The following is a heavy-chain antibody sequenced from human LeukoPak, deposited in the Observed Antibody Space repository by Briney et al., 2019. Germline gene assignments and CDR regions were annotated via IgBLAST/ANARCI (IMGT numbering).Heavy chain of an antibody. Sequence: SETLSLTCTVSGGSISSGDFYWSWIRQPPGKGLEWIGYIYYSGSTYYNPSLKSRVTISVDTSKNQFSLKLSSVTAADTAVYSCARQWLRNAFDIWGQGTMVTVSS. CDR2: IYYSGST. CDR1: GGSISSGDFY. V-gene: IGHV4-30-4*08. J-gene: IGHJ3*02. D-gene: IGHD3-22*01. CDR3: ARQWLRNAFDI.